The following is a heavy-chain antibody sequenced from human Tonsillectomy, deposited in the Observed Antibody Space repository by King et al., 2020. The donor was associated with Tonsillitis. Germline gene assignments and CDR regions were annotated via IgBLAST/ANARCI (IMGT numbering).Heavy chain of an antibody. J-gene: IGHJ5*02. CDR1: GVTFNSYG. V-gene: IGHV3-23*04. CDR3: AKEVRELLPNTWFDP. D-gene: IGHD1-26*01. CDR2: ISGSGGRT. Sequence: VQLVESGGGLVQPGGSLRLSCAASGVTFNSYGMTWVRQAPGKGLEWVSAISGSGGRTYYADSVKGRFTISRDNSKNTLYLQINSLRAEDTAVYYCAKEVRELLPNTWFDPWGQGTLVTVSS.